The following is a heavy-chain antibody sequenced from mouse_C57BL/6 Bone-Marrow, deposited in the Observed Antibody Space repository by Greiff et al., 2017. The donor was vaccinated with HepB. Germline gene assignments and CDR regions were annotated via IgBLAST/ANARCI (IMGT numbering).Heavy chain of an antibody. Sequence: VQLKQSGTELVKPGASVKLSCKASGYTFTSYWMHWVKQRPGQGLEWIGNINPSNGGTNYNEKFKSKATLTVDKSSSTAYMQLSSLTSEDSAVYYCARGELHYYAMDYWGQGTSVTVSS. J-gene: IGHJ4*01. CDR3: ARGELHYYAMDY. CDR2: INPSNGGT. D-gene: IGHD4-1*01. V-gene: IGHV1-53*01. CDR1: GYTFTSYW.